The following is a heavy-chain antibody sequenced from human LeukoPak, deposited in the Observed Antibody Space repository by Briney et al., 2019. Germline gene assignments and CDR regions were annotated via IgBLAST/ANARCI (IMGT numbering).Heavy chain of an antibody. CDR3: ARESHGEHDS. CDR1: GFSFNIYA. D-gene: IGHD4-17*01. Sequence: GDSLRLSCAASGFSFNIYAMSXXXQAPGKGLEWVAAIDRSGGSTFYADSVKGRFTISKDNSKNTLYLQINSLRVDDTAIYYCARESHGEHDSWGQGTLVTVSS. CDR2: IDRSGGST. J-gene: IGHJ5*01. V-gene: IGHV3-23*01.